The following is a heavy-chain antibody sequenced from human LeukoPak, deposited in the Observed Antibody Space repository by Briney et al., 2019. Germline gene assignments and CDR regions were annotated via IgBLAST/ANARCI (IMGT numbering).Heavy chain of an antibody. CDR1: GFIFSTYA. V-gene: IGHV3-30*04. J-gene: IGHJ4*02. D-gene: IGHD3-22*01. CDR3: ARVGVYDSSRRQFDC. Sequence: GRFLRLSCAASGFIFSTYALHWVRQAPGKGLEWVALISFDGRNKYYADSVKGRFTISRDNSKNTLYLQMNSLRAEDTAVYYCARVGVYDSSRRQFDCWGQGTLVTVSS. CDR2: ISFDGRNK.